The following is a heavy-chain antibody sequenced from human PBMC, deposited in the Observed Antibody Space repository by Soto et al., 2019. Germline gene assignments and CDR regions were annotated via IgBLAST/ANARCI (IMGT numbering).Heavy chain of an antibody. D-gene: IGHD3-22*01. J-gene: IGHJ4*02. CDR3: ARDYDSSGDY. Sequence: QLQLHESGPGLVKPSETLSLTCTVSGGSISSSSYYWGWIRQPPGKGLEWIGSIYYSGSTYYNPFLKSRVTISVDTSKNQFSLKLSSVTAPDTAVYYCARDYDSSGDYWGQGTLVTVSS. CDR2: IYYSGST. CDR1: GGSISSSSYY. V-gene: IGHV4-39*01.